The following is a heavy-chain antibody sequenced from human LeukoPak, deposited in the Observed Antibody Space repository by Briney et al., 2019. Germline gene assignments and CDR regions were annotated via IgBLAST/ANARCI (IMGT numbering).Heavy chain of an antibody. CDR2: ISGSGGST. V-gene: IGHV3-23*01. CDR1: GFTFSSYA. Sequence: GGSLRLSCGASGFTFSSYAMSWVRQAPGKGLEWVSAISGSGGSTYYADSVKGRFTISRDNSKNTLYLQMNSLRAEDTAVYYCASLTGLVVVVAAAPFDYWGQGTLVTVSS. D-gene: IGHD2-15*01. J-gene: IGHJ4*02. CDR3: ASLTGLVVVVAAAPFDY.